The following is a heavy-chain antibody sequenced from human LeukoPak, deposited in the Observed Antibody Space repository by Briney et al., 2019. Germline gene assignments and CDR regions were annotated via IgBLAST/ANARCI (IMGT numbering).Heavy chain of an antibody. CDR1: GFTFSSYW. Sequence: GGSLRLSCAASGFTFSSYWMSWVRQAPGKGLEWVANIKQDGSEKHYVDSVKGRFTISRDNAKNSLYLQMNSLRAEDTAVYYCARDFEFGSAAGTPNWGQGTLVTVSS. V-gene: IGHV3-7*01. D-gene: IGHD6-13*01. J-gene: IGHJ4*02. CDR3: ARDFEFGSAAGTPN. CDR2: IKQDGSEK.